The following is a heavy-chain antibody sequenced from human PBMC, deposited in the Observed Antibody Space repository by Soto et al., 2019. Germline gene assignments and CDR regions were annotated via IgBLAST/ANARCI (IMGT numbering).Heavy chain of an antibody. Sequence: QVQLQESGPGLVQPSQTLSLTCSVSGASISSVGYYWTWIRQHPGEGLEWIGYIYYSGSTYYNPSLMSRLTIAVDTSENQFALRLSSVTAADTAVYDCGSFNDGITPATSVGWGQGTLVTVSS. CDR1: GASISSVGYY. CDR3: GSFNDGITPATSVG. D-gene: IGHD1-26*01. V-gene: IGHV4-31*03. CDR2: IYYSGST. J-gene: IGHJ4*02.